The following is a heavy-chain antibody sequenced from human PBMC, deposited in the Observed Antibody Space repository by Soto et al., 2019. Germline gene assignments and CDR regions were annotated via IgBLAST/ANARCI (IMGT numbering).Heavy chain of an antibody. D-gene: IGHD6-6*01. Sequence: SETLSLTCTVSGGSISSGGYYWICIREHPGKGLELIGYIYYSGSTYYNPSLKSRVTISVDTSKNQFSLKLSSVTAADTAVYYCARDVPYSSSSGWFDPWGQGTLVTVSS. CDR2: IYYSGST. J-gene: IGHJ5*02. V-gene: IGHV4-31*03. CDR1: GGSISSGGYY. CDR3: ARDVPYSSSSGWFDP.